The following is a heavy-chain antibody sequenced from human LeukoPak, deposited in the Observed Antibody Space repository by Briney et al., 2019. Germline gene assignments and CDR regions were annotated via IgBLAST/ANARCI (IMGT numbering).Heavy chain of an antibody. CDR3: ARDQTTVSTDLDY. V-gene: IGHV3-33*01. D-gene: IGHD4-17*01. Sequence: PGRSLRLSCAASGFTFSSYGVHWVRQAPGKGLEWVAVIWYDGSNKYYADSVKGRFTISRDNSKNTLYLQMNSLRAEDTAVYYCARDQTTVSTDLDYWGQGTLVTVSS. CDR1: GFTFSSYG. CDR2: IWYDGSNK. J-gene: IGHJ4*02.